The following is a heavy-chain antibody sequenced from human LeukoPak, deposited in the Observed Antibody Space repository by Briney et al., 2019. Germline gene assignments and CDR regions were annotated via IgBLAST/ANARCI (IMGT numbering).Heavy chain of an antibody. J-gene: IGHJ4*02. CDR2: IYYSGST. CDR1: GGSISSYY. Sequence: PSETLSLTCTVSGGSISSYYWSWIRQPPGKGLEWIGYIYYSGSTSYNPSLKSRVTISVDTSKNQFSLKLSSVTAADTAVYYCXXXTMMVSDYWGQGTLVTVSS. D-gene: IGHD3-22*01. V-gene: IGHV4-59*01. CDR3: XXXTMMVSDY.